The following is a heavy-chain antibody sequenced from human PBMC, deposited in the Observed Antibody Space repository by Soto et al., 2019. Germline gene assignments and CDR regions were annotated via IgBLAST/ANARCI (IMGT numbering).Heavy chain of an antibody. Sequence: SETLSLTCTVSGGSISSYYWSWIRQPPGKGLEWIGYIYYSGSTNYNPSLKSRVTISVDTSKNQFSLKLSSVTAADTAAYYCARGGGIAVAGRRYYYYGMDVWGQGTKVTVSX. V-gene: IGHV4-59*01. CDR2: IYYSGST. CDR3: ARGGGIAVAGRRYYYYGMDV. CDR1: GGSISSYY. J-gene: IGHJ6*02. D-gene: IGHD6-19*01.